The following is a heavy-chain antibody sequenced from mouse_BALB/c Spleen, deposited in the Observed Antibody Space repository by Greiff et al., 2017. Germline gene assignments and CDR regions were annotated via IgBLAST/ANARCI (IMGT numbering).Heavy chain of an antibody. CDR2: ISTYYGDA. CDR1: GYTFTDYA. J-gene: IGHJ2*01. Sequence: QVQLQQSGAELVRPGVSVKISCKGSGYTFTDYAMHWVKQSHAKSLEWIGVISTYYGDASYNQKFKGKATMTVDKSSSTAYMELARLTSEDSAIYYCARSGLRPFDYWGQGTTLTVSS. D-gene: IGHD2-4*01. CDR3: ARSGLRPFDY. V-gene: IGHV1S137*01.